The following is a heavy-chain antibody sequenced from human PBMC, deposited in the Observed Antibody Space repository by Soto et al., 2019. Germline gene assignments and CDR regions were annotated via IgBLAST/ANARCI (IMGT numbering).Heavy chain of an antibody. CDR2: ISHSGSGT. J-gene: IGHJ4*02. V-gene: IGHV4-34*01. Sequence: QVQLQQWGAGLLKPSETLSLTCTVYGGSFSGNYWSWIRQPPGMGLEWIGEISHSGSGTNYNPSLKSRVTISVDTSKNQFSQKLSSVTAADTAMYYCARGHLPGGNTFYYDYWGQGTLVTVSS. CDR3: ARGHLPGGNTFYYDY. D-gene: IGHD2-15*01. CDR1: GGSFSGNY.